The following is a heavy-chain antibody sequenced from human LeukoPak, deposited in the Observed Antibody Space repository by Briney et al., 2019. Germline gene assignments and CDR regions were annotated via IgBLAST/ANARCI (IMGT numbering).Heavy chain of an antibody. Sequence: PSETLSLTCTVSGGSISSSSYYWGWIRQPPGKGLEWFGGIYYSGSTYYNPSLKSRVTISVDTSKNQFSLKLSSVTAADTAVYYCARHVSPSRELWFGELFPNDYWGQGTLVTVSS. V-gene: IGHV4-39*01. CDR2: IYYSGST. J-gene: IGHJ4*02. CDR3: ARHVSPSRELWFGELFPNDY. D-gene: IGHD3-10*01. CDR1: GGSISSSSYY.